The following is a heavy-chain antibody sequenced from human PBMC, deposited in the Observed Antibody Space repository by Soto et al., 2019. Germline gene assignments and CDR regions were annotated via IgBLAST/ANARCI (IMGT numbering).Heavy chain of an antibody. J-gene: IGHJ4*02. D-gene: IGHD3-22*01. CDR3: ARNYYDSSARDYLDY. CDR1: GYTFTDYY. V-gene: IGHV1-2*02. Sequence: ASVKVSCKASGYTFTDYYLHWVRQAPGQGLECMGWINPITGGTNYAPKFQGRVTMTRDTSITTAYMELSRLRSDDTAVYYCARNYYDSSARDYLDYWCQGTPVTVSS. CDR2: INPITGGT.